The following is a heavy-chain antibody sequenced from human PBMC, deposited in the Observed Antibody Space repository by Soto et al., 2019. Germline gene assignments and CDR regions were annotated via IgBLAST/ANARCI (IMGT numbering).Heavy chain of an antibody. J-gene: IGHJ6*02. CDR2: IIPIFGTA. CDR1: GVTFSSYA. CDR3: SIDHSYDSSGYYLTTYGMDV. V-gene: IGHV1-69*06. Sequence: ASVKVSCKASGVTFSSYAISWVRQAPGQGLEWMGGIIPIFGTANYAQKFQGRVTITADKSTSTAYMELSSLRSEDTAVYYCSIDHSYDSSGYYLTTYGMDVWGQGTTVTVSS. D-gene: IGHD3-22*01.